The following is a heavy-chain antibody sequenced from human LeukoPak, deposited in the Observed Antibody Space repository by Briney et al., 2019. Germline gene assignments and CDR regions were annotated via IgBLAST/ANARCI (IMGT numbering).Heavy chain of an antibody. J-gene: IGHJ3*02. V-gene: IGHV3-33*08. CDR2: IWYDGSNK. CDR3: ARDSSSGWFDAFDI. CDR1: GFTFSSYG. D-gene: IGHD6-19*01. Sequence: GGSLRLSCAASGFTFSSYGMHWVRQAPGKGLEWVAVIWYDGSNKYYADSVKGRFTISRDNSKNTLYLQMNSLRAEDTAVYYYARDSSSGWFDAFDIWGQGTMVTVS.